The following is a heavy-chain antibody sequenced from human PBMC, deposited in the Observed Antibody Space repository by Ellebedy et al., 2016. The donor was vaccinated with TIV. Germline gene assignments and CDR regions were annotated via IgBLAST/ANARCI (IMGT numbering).Heavy chain of an antibody. J-gene: IGHJ4*02. CDR1: GFSFTTYG. D-gene: IGHD1-26*01. CDR3: ARGSAASGGSYFDY. Sequence: GESLKISXAASGFSFTTYGIHWVRQAPGKGLEWVALIWSDGINNYYADSVKGRFTISRDNSKNTLYLQMNSLRAEDTAVYYCARGSAASGGSYFDYWGQGILVTVSS. V-gene: IGHV3-33*01. CDR2: IWSDGINN.